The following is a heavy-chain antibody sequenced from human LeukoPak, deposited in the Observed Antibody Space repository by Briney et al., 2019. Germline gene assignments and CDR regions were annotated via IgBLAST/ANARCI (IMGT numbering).Heavy chain of an antibody. J-gene: IGHJ2*01. D-gene: IGHD4-23*01. V-gene: IGHV6-1*01. CDR1: GDIVSNNSAA. CDR2: TYFMSEWSN. CDR3: ARAVAGGRYFDL. Sequence: SQTLSLTCAISGDIVSNNSAAWTWIGQSPSRGLEWLGRTYFMSEWSNTYAPSMTSRITINADTSKNQFSLQLNSVAPEDTAVYFCARAVAGGRYFDLWGRGTLVTVSS.